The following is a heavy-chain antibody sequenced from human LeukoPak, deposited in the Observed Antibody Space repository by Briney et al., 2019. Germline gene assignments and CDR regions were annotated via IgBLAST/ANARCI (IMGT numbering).Heavy chain of an antibody. D-gene: IGHD1-26*01. Sequence: GGSLRLSCAASGFTFSSYAMHWVRQAPGKGLEWVAVISYDGSNKYYADSVKGRFTISRDNSKNTLYLQMNSLRAEDTAVYYCARGAKWELPNQHFDYWGQGTLVTVSS. CDR3: ARGAKWELPNQHFDY. J-gene: IGHJ4*02. V-gene: IGHV3-30-3*01. CDR1: GFTFSSYA. CDR2: ISYDGSNK.